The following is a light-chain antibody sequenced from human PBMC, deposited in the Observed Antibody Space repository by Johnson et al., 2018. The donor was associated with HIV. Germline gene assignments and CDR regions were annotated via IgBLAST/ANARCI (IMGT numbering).Light chain of an antibody. CDR3: GTWDSSLSAVV. CDR2: DNN. Sequence: QSMLTQPPSVSAAPGQKVTISCSGSGSNIGNNYVSWYQQLPGTAPKLLIYDNNKRPSGIPDRFSGSKSGTSATLGITGLQTGDEADYYCGTWDSSLSAVVFGTGTKVTVL. V-gene: IGLV1-51*01. CDR1: GSNIGNNY. J-gene: IGLJ1*01.